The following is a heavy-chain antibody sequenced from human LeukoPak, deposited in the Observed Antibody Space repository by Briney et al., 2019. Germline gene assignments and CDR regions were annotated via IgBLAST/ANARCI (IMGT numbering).Heavy chain of an antibody. D-gene: IGHD4-23*01. CDR2: IRSKANSYAT. CDR1: GFTFSGSA. J-gene: IGHJ3*02. CDR3: AKTPGAFDI. Sequence: GGSLRLSCAASGFTFSGSAMHWVRQASGKGLEWVGRIRSKANSYATAYAASVKGRFTISRDDSKNTAYLQMNSLRAEDTAVYYCAKTPGAFDIWGQGTMVTVSS. V-gene: IGHV3-73*01.